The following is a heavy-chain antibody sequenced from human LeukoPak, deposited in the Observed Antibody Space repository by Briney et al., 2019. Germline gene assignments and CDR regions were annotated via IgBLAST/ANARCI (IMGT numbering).Heavy chain of an antibody. CDR3: ARETDGLGYYYYGMDV. CDR1: GGSISSYY. CDR2: IYTSGST. D-gene: IGHD5-24*01. Sequence: SEALSLTCTVSGGSISSYYWSWIWQPAGKGLEWIGRIYTSGSTNYNPSLKSRVTMSVDTSKNQFSLKLSSVTAADTAVYYCARETDGLGYYYYGMDVWGQGTTVTVSS. V-gene: IGHV4-4*07. J-gene: IGHJ6*02.